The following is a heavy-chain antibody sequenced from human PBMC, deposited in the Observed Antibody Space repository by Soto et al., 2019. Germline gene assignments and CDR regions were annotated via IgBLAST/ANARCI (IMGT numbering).Heavy chain of an antibody. CDR2: ISAYNGNT. Sequence: QVQLVQSGAEVKKPGASVKVSCKASGYTFTSYGISWVRQAPGQGLAWMGWISAYNGNTNYSQKLQGRVTITTDTSTRTAYMELRSLRSDDTAVSYCARDSAAAGPFDSWGQGTLVTVSS. CDR3: ARDSAAAGPFDS. V-gene: IGHV1-18*01. J-gene: IGHJ4*02. CDR1: GYTFTSYG. D-gene: IGHD6-13*01.